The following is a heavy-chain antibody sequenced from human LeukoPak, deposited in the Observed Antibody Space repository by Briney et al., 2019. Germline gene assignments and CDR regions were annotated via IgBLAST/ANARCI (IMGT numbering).Heavy chain of an antibody. V-gene: IGHV3-23*01. Sequence: VGSLRLSCAASGFTFSSYAMSWVRQAPGKGREWVSPISGSGGSTYYADSVKGRFTISRDNSKNTLYLQMNSLRAEDTAVYYCAKDRGTVAGTRPFDYWGQGTLVTVSS. D-gene: IGHD6-19*01. J-gene: IGHJ4*02. CDR3: AKDRGTVAGTRPFDY. CDR2: ISGSGGST. CDR1: GFTFSSYA.